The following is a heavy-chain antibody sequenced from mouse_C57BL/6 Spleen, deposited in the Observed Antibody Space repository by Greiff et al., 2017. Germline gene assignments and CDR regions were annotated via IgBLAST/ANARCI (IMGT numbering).Heavy chain of an antibody. V-gene: IGHV1-85*01. D-gene: IGHD2-5*01. CDR1: GYTFTSYD. Sequence: VQLQQSGPELVKPGASVKLSCKASGYTFTSYDINWVKQRPGQGLEWIGWIYPRDGSTKYNEKFKGKATLTVDTSSSTAYMELHSLTSEDSAVYFCARAVYYSTSYWYFDVWGTGTTVTVSS. J-gene: IGHJ1*03. CDR3: ARAVYYSTSYWYFDV. CDR2: IYPRDGST.